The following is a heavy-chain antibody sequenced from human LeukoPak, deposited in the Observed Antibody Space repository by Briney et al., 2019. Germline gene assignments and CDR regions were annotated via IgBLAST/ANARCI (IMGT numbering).Heavy chain of an antibody. CDR2: IYYSKNT. J-gene: IGHJ4*02. V-gene: IGHV4-39*01. CDR1: GGSISSSSAY. D-gene: IGHD5-18*01. Sequence: SETLTLTCTVSGGSISSSSAYWGWIRQPPGKGLEWIGSIYYSKNTYYNPSLKSRVTISADTSKNQFSLTLGSVSATDTAVYYCVSPRGFSYGYFDYWGQGTLVTVSS. CDR3: VSPRGFSYGYFDY.